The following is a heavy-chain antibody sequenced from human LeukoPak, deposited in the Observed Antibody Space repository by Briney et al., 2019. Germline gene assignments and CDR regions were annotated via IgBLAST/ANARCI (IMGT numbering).Heavy chain of an antibody. V-gene: IGHV4-59*01. J-gene: IGHJ4*02. CDR2: IYYSGST. Sequence: SGTLSLTCTVSGGSISSYYWSWIRQPPGKGLEWIGYIYYSGSTNYNPSLKSRVTISVDTSKNQFSLKLSSVTAADTAVYYCARGLIQLFDYWGQGTLVTVSS. D-gene: IGHD5-18*01. CDR1: GGSISSYY. CDR3: ARGLIQLFDY.